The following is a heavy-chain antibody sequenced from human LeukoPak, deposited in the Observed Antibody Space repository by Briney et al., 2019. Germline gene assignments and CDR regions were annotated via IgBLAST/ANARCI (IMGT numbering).Heavy chain of an antibody. CDR1: GGSISSSSYY. D-gene: IGHD5-18*01. CDR3: ASIYTAMVLIDY. CDR2: IYYSGST. V-gene: IGHV4-39*07. J-gene: IGHJ4*02. Sequence: PSETLSLTCTVSGGSISSSSYYWGWIRQPPGKGLEWIGSIYYSGSTYYNPSLKSRVTISVDTSKNQFSLKLSSVTAADTAVYYCASIYTAMVLIDYWGQGTLVTVSS.